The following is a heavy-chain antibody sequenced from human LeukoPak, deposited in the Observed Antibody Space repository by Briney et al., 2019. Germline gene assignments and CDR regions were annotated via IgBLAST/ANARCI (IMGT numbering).Heavy chain of an antibody. CDR2: ISGSGGST. CDR3: AKDVVTAAI. V-gene: IGHV3-23*01. Sequence: GGSLRLSCAASGFTSRSYTMSWVRQTPGKGLEWVSTISGSGGSTYFADSVKGRFTISRDNSKNTLYLQMNSLRGEDTAVYYCAKDVVTAAIWGQGTLVTVSS. J-gene: IGHJ4*02. D-gene: IGHD4-23*01. CDR1: GFTSRSYT.